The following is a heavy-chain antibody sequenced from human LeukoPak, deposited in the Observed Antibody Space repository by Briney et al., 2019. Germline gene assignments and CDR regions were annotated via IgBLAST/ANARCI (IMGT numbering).Heavy chain of an antibody. Sequence: SETLSLTCTVSGGSISSSSYYWGWIRQPPGKGLEWIGSIYYSGSTYYNPSLKSRVTISVDTSKNQFSLKLSSVTAADTAVYYCAKRGCSNGVCYTDDIWGQGTMVTVSS. CDR1: GGSISSSSYY. J-gene: IGHJ3*02. V-gene: IGHV4-39*07. CDR3: AKRGCSNGVCYTDDI. D-gene: IGHD2-8*01. CDR2: IYYSGST.